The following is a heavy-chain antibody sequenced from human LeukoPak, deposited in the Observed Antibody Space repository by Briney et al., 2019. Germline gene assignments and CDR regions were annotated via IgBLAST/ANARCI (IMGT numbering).Heavy chain of an antibody. CDR1: GFTLSSCE. CDR2: ISTTVSTI. CDR3: VRDGTSNWHMDV. V-gene: IGHV3-48*03. Sequence: PGGSLRLSCAASGFTLSSCETNWVRQAPGKGLEWVSYISTTVSTIYYADSVKGRFTISRDNAQTSLYLQMNSLRDEDTAVYYCVRDGTSNWHMDVWGQGTTVTVSS. D-gene: IGHD6-13*01. J-gene: IGHJ6*02.